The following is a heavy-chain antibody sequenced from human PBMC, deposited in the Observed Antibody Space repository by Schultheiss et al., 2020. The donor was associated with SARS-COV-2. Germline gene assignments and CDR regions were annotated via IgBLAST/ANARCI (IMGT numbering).Heavy chain of an antibody. J-gene: IGHJ4*02. CDR1: GFTFSSYD. CDR3: ARDDYGDWALDY. D-gene: IGHD4-17*01. V-gene: IGHV3-13*05. CDR2: IGTAGDP. Sequence: GESLKISCAASGFTFSSYDMHWVRQATGKGLEWVSAIGTAGDPYYPGSVKGRFTISRENAKNSLYLQMNSLRAGDTAVYYCARDDYGDWALDYWGQGTLVTVSS.